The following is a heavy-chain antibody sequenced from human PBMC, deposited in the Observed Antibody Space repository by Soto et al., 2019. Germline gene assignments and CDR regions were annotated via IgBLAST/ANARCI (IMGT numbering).Heavy chain of an antibody. CDR1: GGSISSGGYY. Sequence: QVQLQESGPGLVKPSQTLSLTCTVSGGSISSGGYYWSWIRQHPGKGLEWIGYIYYSGSTYYNPSLKSRVTISVETSKNQFSLKLSSVTAADTAVYYCARVGYGDYHYYYGMDVWGQGTTVTVSS. V-gene: IGHV4-31*03. CDR3: ARVGYGDYHYYYGMDV. J-gene: IGHJ6*02. CDR2: IYYSGST. D-gene: IGHD4-17*01.